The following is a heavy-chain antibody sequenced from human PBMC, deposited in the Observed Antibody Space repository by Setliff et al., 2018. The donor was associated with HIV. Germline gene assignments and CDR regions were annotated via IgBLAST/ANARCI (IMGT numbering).Heavy chain of an antibody. CDR1: GYTFRSFG. CDR2: ISPNSGDT. Sequence: ASVKVSCKASGYTFRSFGISWVRQAPGQGLEWVGWISPNSGDTDYIQKFQGRVTLTTDTSTNTAYMELRSLRPDDTAMYYCARGGQQWLPYYYYYMDVWGEGTTVT. CDR3: ARGGQQWLPYYYYYMDV. J-gene: IGHJ6*03. D-gene: IGHD6-19*01. V-gene: IGHV1-18*01.